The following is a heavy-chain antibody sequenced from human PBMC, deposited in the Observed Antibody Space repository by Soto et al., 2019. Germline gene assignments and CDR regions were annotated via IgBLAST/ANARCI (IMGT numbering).Heavy chain of an antibody. V-gene: IGHV1-46*03. CDR2: ISPSSGGT. Sequence: QVQLVQSGAEVKKPGASVRVSCKASGYTFTSYYIYWVRQAPGQGPEWMGMISPSSGGTDFAQKFQGRVTMARDTSTSTVYMELSSLRSEDTAVYFCTRSIITTAGTDAFDLWGQGTLVTVSS. J-gene: IGHJ3*01. CDR3: TRSIITTAGTDAFDL. D-gene: IGHD6-13*01. CDR1: GYTFTSYY.